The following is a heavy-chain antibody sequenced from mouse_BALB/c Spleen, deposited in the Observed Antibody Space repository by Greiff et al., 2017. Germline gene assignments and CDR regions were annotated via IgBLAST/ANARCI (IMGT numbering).Heavy chain of an antibody. CDR3: HRYDGAWFAY. CDR1: GYTFTDYE. D-gene: IGHD2-14*01. CDR2: IDPETGGT. J-gene: IGHJ3*01. Sequence: QVQLQQSGAELVRPGASVTLSCKASGYTFTDYEMHWVKQTPVHGLEWIGAIDPETGGTAYNQKFKGNATLTADKSSSTAYMELRSLTSEDSAVYYCHRYDGAWFAYWGQGTLVTVSA. V-gene: IGHV1-15*01.